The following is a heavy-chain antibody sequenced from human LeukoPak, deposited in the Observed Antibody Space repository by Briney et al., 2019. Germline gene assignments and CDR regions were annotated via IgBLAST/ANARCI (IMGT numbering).Heavy chain of an antibody. CDR2: ISAYNGNT. Sequence: ASVKVSCKASGYTFTSYGISWVRQAPGQGLEWMGWISAYNGNTNYAQKLQGRVTMTTDTSTSTAYMELRSLRSDDTAVYYCATPRGGRDGYIDDLWGRGTLVTVSS. CDR1: GYTFTSYG. CDR3: ATPRGGRDGYIDDL. J-gene: IGHJ2*01. V-gene: IGHV1-18*01. D-gene: IGHD5-24*01.